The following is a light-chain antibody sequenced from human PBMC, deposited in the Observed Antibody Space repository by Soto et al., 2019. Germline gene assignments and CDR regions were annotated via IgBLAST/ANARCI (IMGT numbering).Light chain of an antibody. CDR1: SSNIGINT. J-gene: IGLJ1*01. V-gene: IGLV1-44*01. CDR3: GAWDDSLNGYV. Sequence: QSVLTQPPSASGTPGQRVTISCSGGSSNIGINTVNWYLQLPGTAPKVLIYTNNQRPSGVPDRFSGSKSGISASLAISGLQSGDEADYYCGAWDDSLNGYVFGTGTKLTVL. CDR2: TNN.